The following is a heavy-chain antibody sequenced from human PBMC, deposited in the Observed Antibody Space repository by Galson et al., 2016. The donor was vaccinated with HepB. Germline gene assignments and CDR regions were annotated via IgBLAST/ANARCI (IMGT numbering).Heavy chain of an antibody. CDR1: NFIVNDIF. J-gene: IGHJ4*02. Sequence: SLRLSCAASNFIVNDIFLSWDRQAPGKGLEWVSLIYDDGSAYYADSVKGRFTTSRDKSSNILYLQMSNLRADDTAIYYCARGVGDYWGQGSLVSVST. V-gene: IGHV3-53*01. CDR3: ARGVGDY. CDR2: IYDDGSA.